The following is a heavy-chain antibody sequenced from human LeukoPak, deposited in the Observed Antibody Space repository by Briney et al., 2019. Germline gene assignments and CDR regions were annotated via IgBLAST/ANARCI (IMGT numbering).Heavy chain of an antibody. Sequence: SETLSLTCTVSGYSISSGYYWGWIRQPPGKGLEWIGSIYHSGSTYYNPSLKSRVTISVDTSKNQFSLKLSSVTAADTAVYYCAGTSSGWPPYYFDYWGQGTLVTVSS. V-gene: IGHV4-38-2*02. J-gene: IGHJ4*02. CDR1: GYSISSGYY. D-gene: IGHD6-19*01. CDR2: IYHSGST. CDR3: AGTSSGWPPYYFDY.